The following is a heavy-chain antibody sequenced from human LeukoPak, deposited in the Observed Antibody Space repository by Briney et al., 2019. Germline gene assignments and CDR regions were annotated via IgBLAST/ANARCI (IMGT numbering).Heavy chain of an antibody. CDR1: GFMFSSNW. D-gene: IGHD6-6*01. Sequence: PGGSLRLSCAASGFMFSSNWMSWVRLAPGKGLEWVAVISYDGSNKYYADSVKGRFTISRDNSKNTLYLQMNSLRAEDTAVYYCARDGLSSAGAFDIWGQGTMVTVS. CDR2: ISYDGSNK. V-gene: IGHV3-30*03. J-gene: IGHJ3*02. CDR3: ARDGLSSAGAFDI.